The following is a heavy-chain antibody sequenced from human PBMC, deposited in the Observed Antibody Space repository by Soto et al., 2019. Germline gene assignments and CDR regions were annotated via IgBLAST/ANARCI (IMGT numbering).Heavy chain of an antibody. CDR2: IRSKANSYAT. Sequence: EVQLVESGGGLVQPGGSLKLSCAASGFIFSGSAIHWVRQASGEGLEWVGRIRSKANSYATACAASLKGRFTISRDESKNTAYLQMTSLKTEDTAVYYCTTRGDGYNADYDYWGQGTLVTVSS. CDR1: GFIFSGSA. CDR3: TTRGDGYNADYDY. V-gene: IGHV3-73*01. J-gene: IGHJ4*02. D-gene: IGHD5-12*01.